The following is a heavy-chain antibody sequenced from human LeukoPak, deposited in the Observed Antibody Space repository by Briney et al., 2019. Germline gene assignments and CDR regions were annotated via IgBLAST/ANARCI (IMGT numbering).Heavy chain of an antibody. CDR1: GDSISSYY. J-gene: IGHJ5*02. CDR3: ARRLHRVTMVRIRNWFDP. D-gene: IGHD3-10*01. CDR2: IYYSGST. V-gene: IGHV4-59*05. Sequence: NPSETLSLTCTVSGDSISSYYWSWIRQPPGKGLEWIGSIYYSGSTYYNPSLKSRVTISVDTSKNQFSLKLSSVTAADTAVYYCARRLHRVTMVRIRNWFDPWGQGTLVTVSS.